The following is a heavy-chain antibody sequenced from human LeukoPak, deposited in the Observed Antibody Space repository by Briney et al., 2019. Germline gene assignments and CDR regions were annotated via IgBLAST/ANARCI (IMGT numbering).Heavy chain of an antibody. CDR1: GFTFSSHW. D-gene: IGHD3-10*01. J-gene: IGHJ4*02. CDR2: IISDGSST. Sequence: PGGSLRLSCAASGFTFSSHWMHWVRQAPGKGLVWVSRIISDGSSTSYADSVKGRFTISRDNAKNTLYLQMNSLRDEDTAAYYRARGHVPGSDRHWDYWGQGILVTVSS. CDR3: ARGHVPGSDRHWDY. V-gene: IGHV3-74*01.